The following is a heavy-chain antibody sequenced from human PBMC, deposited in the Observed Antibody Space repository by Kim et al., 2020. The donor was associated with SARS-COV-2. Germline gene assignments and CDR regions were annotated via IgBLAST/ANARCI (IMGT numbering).Heavy chain of an antibody. CDR1: GFTFSSYA. CDR2: ISGGGGST. CDR3: AKVYRGAYVGADYLDY. V-gene: IGHV3-23*01. Sequence: GGSLRLSCAASGFTFSSYAMSWVRQAPGKGLEWVSAISGGGGSTYYADSVKGRFTISRDNSKNTLHLQMNSLRAEDTAVYYCAKVYRGAYVGADYLDYWGQGALVTVSS. D-gene: IGHD1-26*01. J-gene: IGHJ4*02.